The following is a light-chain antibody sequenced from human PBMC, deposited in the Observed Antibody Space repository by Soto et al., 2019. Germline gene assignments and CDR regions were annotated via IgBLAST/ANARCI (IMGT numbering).Light chain of an antibody. CDR3: CSYAGSNTWV. J-gene: IGLJ3*02. V-gene: IGLV2-23*01. CDR2: EGN. Sequence: QSALTQPASVSGSPGQSITISCTGTSSDVGSYNLVSWYQQHPGKAPKLMIYEGNKRPSGVSNRFSASKSGNTASLTISGLQAVDEADYYCCSYAGSNTWVFGGGTKLTVL. CDR1: SSDVGSYNL.